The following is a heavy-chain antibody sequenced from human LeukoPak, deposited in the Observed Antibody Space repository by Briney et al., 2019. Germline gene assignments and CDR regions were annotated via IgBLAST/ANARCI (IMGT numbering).Heavy chain of an antibody. Sequence: GASVKVCCKASGYTFTGYYMHWLRQAPGQGLEWMGRINPNSGGTNYAQKFQGRVTMTRDTSISTAYMELSRLRSDDTAVYYCARSSSSTSCFDYWGQGTLVTVSS. J-gene: IGHJ4*02. CDR1: GYTFTGYY. CDR3: ARSSSSTSCFDY. D-gene: IGHD2-2*01. V-gene: IGHV1-2*06. CDR2: INPNSGGT.